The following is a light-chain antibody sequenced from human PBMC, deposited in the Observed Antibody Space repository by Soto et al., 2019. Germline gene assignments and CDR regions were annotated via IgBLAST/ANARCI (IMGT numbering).Light chain of an antibody. J-gene: IGKJ1*01. V-gene: IGKV1-6*01. CDR2: GAS. CDR1: QGIRSD. Sequence: IQVTQSPPSLSASVGDRVTISCRASQGIRSDLAWYQQKTGKVPKLLIYGASKLASGVPSRFSGSGFGTDFTLTISSLQPEDFATYYCLQDYNFPWAFGQGTKVEIK. CDR3: LQDYNFPWA.